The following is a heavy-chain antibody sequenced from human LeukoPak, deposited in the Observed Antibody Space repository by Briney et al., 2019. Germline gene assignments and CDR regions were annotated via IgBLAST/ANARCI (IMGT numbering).Heavy chain of an antibody. D-gene: IGHD2-2*01. J-gene: IGHJ4*02. Sequence: SETLSLTCAVYGGSFSGYYWSWIRQPPGKGLEWIGEINHSGSTNYNPSLKSRVTISVDTSKNQFSLKLRSVTAADTAVYYCARTRKIVVVPAANYHFDYWGQGTLVTVSS. CDR2: INHSGST. V-gene: IGHV4-34*01. CDR3: ARTRKIVVVPAANYHFDY. CDR1: GGSFSGYY.